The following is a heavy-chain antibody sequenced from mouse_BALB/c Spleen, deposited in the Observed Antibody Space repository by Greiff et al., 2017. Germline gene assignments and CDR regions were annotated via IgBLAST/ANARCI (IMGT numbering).Heavy chain of an antibody. Sequence: EVKLMESGGDLVKPGGSLKLSCAASGFTFSSYGMSWVRQTPDKRLEWVATISDGGSYTYYPDSVKGRFTISRDNAKNNLYLQMSSLKSEDTAMYYCARGLKDYRYGSDYWGQGTLVTVSA. CDR1: GFTFSSYG. D-gene: IGHD2-14*01. CDR2: ISDGGSYT. J-gene: IGHJ3*01. V-gene: IGHV5-6*01. CDR3: ARGLKDYRYGSDY.